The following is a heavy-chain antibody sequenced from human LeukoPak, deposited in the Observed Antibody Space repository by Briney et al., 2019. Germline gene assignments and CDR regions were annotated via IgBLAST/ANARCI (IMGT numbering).Heavy chain of an antibody. Sequence: GASVRLSCKASGYTFTSYDINWVRQATGQGLEWMGWMNPNSGNTGYAQKFQGRVTITRNTSISTAYMELSSLRSEDTAVYYCARADVVVVVPAASYYCYYMDVWGKGNPCSVSS. CDR1: GYTFTSYD. CDR2: MNPNSGNT. D-gene: IGHD2-2*01. J-gene: IGHJ6*03. V-gene: IGHV1-8*03. CDR3: ARADVVVVVPAASYYCYYMDV.